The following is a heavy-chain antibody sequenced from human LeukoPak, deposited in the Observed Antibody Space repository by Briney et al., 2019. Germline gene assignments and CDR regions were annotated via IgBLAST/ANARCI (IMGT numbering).Heavy chain of an antibody. CDR2: IDYSGST. V-gene: IGHV4-31*01. Sequence: SETLSRTCTVSGGSSSSGGYYWSWIRQHPGKGLEWSGYIDYSGSTYYNPSLESLVTVSLETSKNQFSLRLSSVTAADTAVYYCARPGAAAGTVYFDYWGQGTLVTVSS. CDR1: GGSSSSGGYY. J-gene: IGHJ4*02. CDR3: ARPGAAAGTVYFDY. D-gene: IGHD6-13*01.